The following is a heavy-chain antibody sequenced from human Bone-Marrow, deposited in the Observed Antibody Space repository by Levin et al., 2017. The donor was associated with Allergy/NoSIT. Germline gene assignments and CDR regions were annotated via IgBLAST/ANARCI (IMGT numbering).Heavy chain of an antibody. V-gene: IGHV4-4*07. Sequence: SETLSLTCSVSGDFISNHYWNWIRQPAGKGLEWIGRVYDGGKATYNLSLKSRVTMSVDTAKNQFSLTLTSVTAADTAVYFCARAHSDPQSKKWSMLGDWGRGILVTVSS. CDR3: ARAHSDPQSKKWSMLGD. CDR2: VYDGGKA. J-gene: IGHJ4*02. CDR1: GDFISNHY. D-gene: IGHD2-15*01.